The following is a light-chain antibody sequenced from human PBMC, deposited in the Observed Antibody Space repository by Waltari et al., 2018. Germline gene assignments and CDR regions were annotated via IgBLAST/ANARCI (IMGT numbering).Light chain of an antibody. CDR1: QSVNNY. V-gene: IGKV3-11*01. Sequence: EIVLTQSPATLSLFPGERATLPCRPSQSVNNYLAWYQQKPGQPPRLLIYDASNRATGIPARFSGSGSGTDFTLTISSLEPEDFAVYFCQQHNSWPPIFTFGPGTKVDIK. J-gene: IGKJ3*01. CDR2: DAS. CDR3: QQHNSWPPIFT.